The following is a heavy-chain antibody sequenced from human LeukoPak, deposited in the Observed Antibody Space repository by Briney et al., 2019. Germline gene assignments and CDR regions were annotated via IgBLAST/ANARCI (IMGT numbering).Heavy chain of an antibody. J-gene: IGHJ4*02. CDR2: ISGSTIYI. D-gene: IGHD6-19*01. V-gene: IGHV3-21*04. Sequence: GGSLRLSCAASGFTFSGFYMNWVRQAPGKGLEWVSTISGSTIYIYYADSVKGRFTISRDNAKNSLSLQMNSLRAEDTAMYYCARKTPSGGWNFDYWGQGTLVTVSS. CDR3: ARKTPSGGWNFDY. CDR1: GFTFSGFY.